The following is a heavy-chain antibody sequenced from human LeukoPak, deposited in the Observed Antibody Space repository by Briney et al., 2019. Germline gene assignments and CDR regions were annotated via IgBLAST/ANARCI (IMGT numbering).Heavy chain of an antibody. CDR1: GFSFTSYE. CDR2: ISTSGSTI. J-gene: IGHJ4*02. Sequence: PGGSLRLSCAASGFSFTSYEMNWVRQAPGKGLEWVSYISTSGSTIYYADSVKGRFTISRDNAKNSLYLQMNSLRAEDTAVYYCARESPRVNSYGIDYWGQGTLVTVSS. CDR3: ARESPRVNSYGIDY. V-gene: IGHV3-48*03. D-gene: IGHD5-18*01.